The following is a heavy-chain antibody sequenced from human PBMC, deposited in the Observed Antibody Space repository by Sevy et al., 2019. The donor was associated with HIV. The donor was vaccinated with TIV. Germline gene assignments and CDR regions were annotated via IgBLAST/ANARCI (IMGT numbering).Heavy chain of an antibody. D-gene: IGHD1-1*01. V-gene: IGHV3-49*04. CDR3: MRWKGAQSIFDY. CDR2: LKHKAYGGTL. CDR1: GFTFGDYA. J-gene: IGHJ4*02. Sequence: GGSLRLSCTGSGFTFGDYAMSWVRQAPGKGLEWVAFLKHKAYGGTLDYAASVKGRFSISRDDSKSIDHLQMNDLKTEETAIYYCMRWKGAQSIFDYWGQGALVTVSS.